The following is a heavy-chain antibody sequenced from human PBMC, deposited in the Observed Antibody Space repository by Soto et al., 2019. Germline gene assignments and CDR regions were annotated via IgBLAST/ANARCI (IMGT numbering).Heavy chain of an antibody. D-gene: IGHD4-17*01. Sequence: QVQLQESGPGLVKTSQTRSLTCIVSGGSISSGDYYWSWVRQPPGKGLEWIGYIYYSGSTYYNPSLKSRVTLSADTSKNQFSLKLSSVTAADTAVYYCARAKGLLTVTTSWFAPWGQGTLVTVSS. J-gene: IGHJ5*02. CDR2: IYYSGST. CDR1: GGSISSGDYY. V-gene: IGHV4-30-4*01. CDR3: ARAKGLLTVTTSWFAP.